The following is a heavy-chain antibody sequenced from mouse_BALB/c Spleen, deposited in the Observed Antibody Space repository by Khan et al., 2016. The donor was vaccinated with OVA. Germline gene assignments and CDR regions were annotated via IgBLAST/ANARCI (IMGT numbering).Heavy chain of an antibody. J-gene: IGHJ4*01. V-gene: IGHV14-3*02. D-gene: IGHD1-1*01. Sequence: IQLVQSGAELVKPGASVKLSCTASGFNIKDTYMHWVKQRPEQGLEWIGRIDPANGNTKYDPKFQGKATITADTSSNTAYLQLSSLTSEDTAVYYCAITTVVRYYAMDYWGQGTSVIVSS. CDR3: AITTVVRYYAMDY. CDR1: GFNIKDTY. CDR2: IDPANGNT.